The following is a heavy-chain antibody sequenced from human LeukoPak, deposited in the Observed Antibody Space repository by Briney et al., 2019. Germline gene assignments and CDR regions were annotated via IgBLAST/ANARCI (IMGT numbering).Heavy chain of an antibody. D-gene: IGHD1-26*01. CDR3: ARDPENVSGSHSHFDL. V-gene: IGHV3-21*01. J-gene: IGHJ2*01. CDR2: SSTSSSYI. CDR1: GFTFGRHC. Sequence: GGSLRLSCAASGFTFGRHCMNWVRLAPGKGPEWVSSSSTSSSYIYYADSVKGRFTISRDNAKNSLYLQMNSLRAEDTAVYYCARDPENVSGSHSHFDLWGRGTLVTVSS.